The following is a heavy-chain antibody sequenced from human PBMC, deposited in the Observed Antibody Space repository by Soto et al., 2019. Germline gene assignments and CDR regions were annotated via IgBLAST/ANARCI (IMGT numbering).Heavy chain of an antibody. D-gene: IGHD6-13*01. CDR3: ARDGNRRGSSWYQYYFDY. Sequence: QVQLVESGGGVVQPGRSLRLSCAASGFTFSSYGMHWVRQAPGKGLEWVAVIWYDGSNKYYADSVKGRFTISRDNSKNTLYLQMNSLRAEDTAVYYCARDGNRRGSSWYQYYFDYWGQGTLVTVSS. V-gene: IGHV3-33*01. CDR2: IWYDGSNK. J-gene: IGHJ4*02. CDR1: GFTFSSYG.